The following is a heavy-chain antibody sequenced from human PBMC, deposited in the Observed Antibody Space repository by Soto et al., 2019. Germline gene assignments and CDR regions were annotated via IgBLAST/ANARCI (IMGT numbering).Heavy chain of an antibody. CDR2: IHYSGST. CDR1: GGSVSIGTYY. Sequence: QVQLQESGPGLVKPSETLSITCTVPGGSVSIGTYYWSWIRQPPGKGLEWIGFIHYSGSTNYNPSLTSRVTMSGDTSKHQFSLKLTSVNAADTAVDYFTRGGDAYKIGHWGQGTLVTVYS. D-gene: IGHD2-21*01. CDR3: TRGGDAYKIGH. J-gene: IGHJ4*02. V-gene: IGHV4-61*01.